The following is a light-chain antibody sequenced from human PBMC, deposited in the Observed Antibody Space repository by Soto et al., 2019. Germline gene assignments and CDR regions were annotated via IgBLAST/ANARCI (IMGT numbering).Light chain of an antibody. CDR3: QQSYSNQYT. CDR2: AAS. J-gene: IGKJ2*01. Sequence: DIQMTQSPSSLSACVGDRVTITCRASQSISSYLNWYQQKPGKAPKLLIYAASSLQSGVPSRFSGSGSGTDFTLTISSLQPEDFATYYCQQSYSNQYTVSQGTKVDIK. CDR1: QSISSY. V-gene: IGKV1-39*01.